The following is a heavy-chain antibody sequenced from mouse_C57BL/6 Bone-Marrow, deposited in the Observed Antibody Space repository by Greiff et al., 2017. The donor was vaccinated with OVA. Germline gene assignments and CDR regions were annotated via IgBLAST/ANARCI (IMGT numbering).Heavy chain of an antibody. J-gene: IGHJ2*01. D-gene: IGHD1-1*01. V-gene: IGHV5-17*01. CDR3: ARKTTVVAPS. CDR2: ISSGSSTI. Sequence: DVMLVESGGGLVKPGGSLKLSCAASGFTFSDYGMHWVRQAPEKGLEWVAYISSGSSTIYYADTVKGRFTISRDNAKNTLFLQMTSLRSEDTAMYYCARKTTVVAPSGGQGTTLTVSS. CDR1: GFTFSDYG.